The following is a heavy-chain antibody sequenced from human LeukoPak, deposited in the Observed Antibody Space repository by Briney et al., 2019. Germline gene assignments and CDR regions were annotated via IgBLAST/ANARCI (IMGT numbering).Heavy chain of an antibody. CDR3: ARETPNYYMDV. CDR1: GGSFSGYY. Sequence: SETLSLTCAVYGGSFSGYYWSWIRQPPGKGLEWIGYIYHSGSTYYNPSLKSRVTISVDRSKNQFSLKLSSVTAADTAVYYCARETPNYYMDVWGKGTTVTVSS. V-gene: IGHV4-34*01. J-gene: IGHJ6*03. CDR2: IYHSGST.